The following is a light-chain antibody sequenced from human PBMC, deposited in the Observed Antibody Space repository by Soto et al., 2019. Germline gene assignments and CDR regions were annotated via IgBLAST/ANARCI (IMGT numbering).Light chain of an antibody. Sequence: QSALTQPPSASGSPGQSVTISCTGTSSDVGDYNYVSWYQQHPGKAPKLMIYEVSKRPSGVPDRFSGSKSGNTASLTVSGRQAADEADYYCSSYAGKGVFGGGTQLTVL. CDR2: EVS. J-gene: IGLJ2*01. CDR1: SSDVGDYNY. V-gene: IGLV2-8*01. CDR3: SSYAGKGV.